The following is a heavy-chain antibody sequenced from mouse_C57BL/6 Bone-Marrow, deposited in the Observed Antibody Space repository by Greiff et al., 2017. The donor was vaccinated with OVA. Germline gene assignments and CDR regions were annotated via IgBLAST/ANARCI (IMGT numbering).Heavy chain of an antibody. V-gene: IGHV1-18*01. D-gene: IGHD2-3*01. J-gene: IGHJ2*01. CDR1: GYTFTDYN. CDR3: ARWGSYDGYYVLYFDY. CDR2: INPNNGGT. Sequence: EVQLQQSGPELVKPGASVKIPCKASGYTFTDYNMDWVKQSHGKSLEWIGYINPNNGGTIYNQKFKGKATLTVDKSSSKAYMELRSLTSEDTAVYYCARWGSYDGYYVLYFDYWGQGTTLTVSS.